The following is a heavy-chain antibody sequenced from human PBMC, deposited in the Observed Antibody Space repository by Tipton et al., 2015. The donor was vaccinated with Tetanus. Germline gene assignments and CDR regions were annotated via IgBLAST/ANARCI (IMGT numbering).Heavy chain of an antibody. J-gene: IGHJ5*02. CDR2: INHSGST. CDR1: GGSFSLYS. Sequence: TLSLTCAVYGGSFSLYSWTWIRQPPGKGLEWIGEINHSGSTNYSPSLKSRVTISVDTSKNQFSLNLNSVTAADTAIYYCARGLTSPSMGVWFDPWGQGTLVTVSS. V-gene: IGHV4-34*01. CDR3: ARGLTSPSMGVWFDP. D-gene: IGHD2-2*01.